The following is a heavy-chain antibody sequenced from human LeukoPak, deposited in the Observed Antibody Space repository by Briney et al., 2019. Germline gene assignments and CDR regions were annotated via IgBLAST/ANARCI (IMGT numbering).Heavy chain of an antibody. CDR1: AFTFSSYS. CDR2: INTGSSTI. J-gene: IGHJ4*02. CDR3: ATDLGYAFDC. Sequence: GGSLRLSCAASAFTFSSYSMNWVRQAPGKGLEWVSYINTGSSTITYADSVRGRFTISSDNAKNSLYLQLNGLRDEDTAVYYCATDLGYAFDCWGQGTLVTVSS. V-gene: IGHV3-48*02. D-gene: IGHD5-12*01.